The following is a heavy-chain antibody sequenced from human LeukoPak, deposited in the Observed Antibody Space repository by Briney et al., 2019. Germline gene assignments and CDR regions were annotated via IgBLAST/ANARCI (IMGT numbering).Heavy chain of an antibody. J-gene: IGHJ6*02. Sequence: GASVKVSCKASGGTFSSYAISWVRQAPGQGLEWMGWINPNSGGTNYAQKFQGRVTMTRDTSISTAYMELSRLRSDDTAVYYCARAGVFYYGMDVWGQGTTVTVSS. CDR2: INPNSGGT. CDR3: ARAGVFYYGMDV. CDR1: GGTFSSYA. D-gene: IGHD3-10*01. V-gene: IGHV1-2*02.